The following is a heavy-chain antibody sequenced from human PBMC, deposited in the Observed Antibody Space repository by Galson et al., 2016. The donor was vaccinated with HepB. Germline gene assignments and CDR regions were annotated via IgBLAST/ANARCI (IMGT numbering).Heavy chain of an antibody. Sequence: SLRLSCAASRFTFSRVAMHWVRQAPGKGLKWVAVISYDGGSNYYADSVKGRFTISRDNSKNTLYLQMNSLRAEDPAVYYCARVIGGTLDALDTWGQGTMVTVSS. D-gene: IGHD2-21*01. CDR2: ISYDGGSN. CDR1: RFTFSRVA. J-gene: IGHJ3*02. CDR3: ARVIGGTLDALDT. V-gene: IGHV3-30*04.